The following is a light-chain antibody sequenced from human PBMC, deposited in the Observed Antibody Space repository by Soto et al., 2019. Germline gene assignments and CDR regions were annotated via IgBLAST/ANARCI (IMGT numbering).Light chain of an antibody. Sequence: QSALTQPPSASGSPGQSVTISCTGTSSDVGGYNYVSWYQQHPGKAPKLMIYEVSKRPSGVPDRFSGSKSGNTASLTVSGLQDEDEADYYCSSYAGSNKAVFGGGTKLTVL. CDR3: SSYAGSNKAV. CDR1: SSDVGGYNY. V-gene: IGLV2-8*01. J-gene: IGLJ3*02. CDR2: EVS.